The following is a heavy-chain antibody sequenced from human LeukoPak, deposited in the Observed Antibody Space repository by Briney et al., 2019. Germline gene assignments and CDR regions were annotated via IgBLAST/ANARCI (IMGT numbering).Heavy chain of an antibody. CDR2: ISSGSSYI. J-gene: IGHJ4*02. D-gene: IGHD2-2*01. CDR3: ARDYCSSSSCDLYYFDY. Sequence: GGSLRLSCAASGFTFSSYSMNWVRQAPGKGLEWVSSISSGSSYIYYADPVKGRFTISRDNAKNSLYLQMNSLRAEDTAVYYCARDYCSSSSCDLYYFDYWGQGTLVIVSS. CDR1: GFTFSSYS. V-gene: IGHV3-21*01.